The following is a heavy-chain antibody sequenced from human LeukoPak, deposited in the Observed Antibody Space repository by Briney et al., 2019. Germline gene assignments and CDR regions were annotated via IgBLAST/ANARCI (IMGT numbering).Heavy chain of an antibody. CDR2: INPNSGDT. Sequence: GASVKVSFKASGYTFTDYYLRWVRQAPGQGEEWMGWINPNSGDTNHAQKFQGRVTMTRDTSISTAHMEMSRLRSDDTAVYYCARANFLYCSSTTCLFDYWGQGTLVTVSS. CDR1: GYTFTDYY. J-gene: IGHJ4*02. V-gene: IGHV1-2*02. D-gene: IGHD2-2*01. CDR3: ARANFLYCSSTTCLFDY.